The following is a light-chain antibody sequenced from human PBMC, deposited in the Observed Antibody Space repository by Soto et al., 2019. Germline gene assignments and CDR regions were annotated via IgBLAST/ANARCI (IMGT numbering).Light chain of an antibody. CDR3: QHYNSYPYT. CDR1: QSISVW. Sequence: DIQMTQSPSTLSGSVGDRVSITCRASQSISVWLAWFQQKPGKAPKLLIYDASTLQSEVPSRFSGSGSGTEFTLTISRLQPDDFATYYCQHYNSYPYTFGQGTRLEIK. CDR2: DAS. V-gene: IGKV1-5*01. J-gene: IGKJ5*01.